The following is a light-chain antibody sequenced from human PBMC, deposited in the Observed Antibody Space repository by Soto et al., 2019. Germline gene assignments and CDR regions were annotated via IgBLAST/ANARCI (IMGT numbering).Light chain of an antibody. CDR3: QQSFT. J-gene: IGKJ3*01. CDR1: QSISSW. V-gene: IGKV1-5*03. CDR2: KAS. Sequence: DIQMTQSPSTLSASVGDRVTITCRASQSISSWLAGYQQKPGKAPKLLIYKASTLESGVPSRFSGSGYGTEFTLTIRSLQPDDFATYYCQQSFTFGPGTKVDIK.